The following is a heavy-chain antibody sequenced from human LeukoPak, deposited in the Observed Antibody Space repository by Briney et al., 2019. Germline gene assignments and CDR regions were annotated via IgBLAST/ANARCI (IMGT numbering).Heavy chain of an antibody. CDR3: ARGGGSTDYYDSSGYF. J-gene: IGHJ4*02. CDR1: GGSISGYH. V-gene: IGHV4-59*01. Sequence: SETLSLTCSVSGGSISGYHWSWIRQPPGKGLEWIGYIYYSGSSGSTNYNPSLKSRVTIPVDTSRNQFSLNLSSVTAADTAVYYCARGGGSTDYYDSSGYFWGQGTLVTVSS. CDR2: IYYSGSSGST. D-gene: IGHD3-22*01.